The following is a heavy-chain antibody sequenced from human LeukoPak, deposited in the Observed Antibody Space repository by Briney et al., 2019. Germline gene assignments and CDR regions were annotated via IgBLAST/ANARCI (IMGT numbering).Heavy chain of an antibody. J-gene: IGHJ1*01. V-gene: IGHV4-34*01. CDR1: GGSFSGYY. CDR3: ARGHSPVTTKVSYFQH. Sequence: SETLSLTCAVYGGSFSGYYWSWIRQPPGKGLEWMGEINHSGSTNYNPSLKSRVTILVDTSKNQFSLKLSSVTAADTAVYYCARGHSPVTTKVSYFQHWGQGTLVTVSS. D-gene: IGHD4-17*01. CDR2: INHSGST.